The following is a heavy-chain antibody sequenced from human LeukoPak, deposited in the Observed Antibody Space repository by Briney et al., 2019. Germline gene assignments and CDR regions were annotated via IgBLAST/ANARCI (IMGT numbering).Heavy chain of an antibody. J-gene: IGHJ5*02. D-gene: IGHD6-19*01. Sequence: GASVKVSCKASGYTFTGYYMHWVRQARGQGPEWMGRINPNSGGTNYAQKFQGRVTMTRDTSISTAYMELSRLRSDDTAVYYCASMTSSGWSSNWFDPWGQGTLVTVSS. CDR2: INPNSGGT. CDR1: GYTFTGYY. CDR3: ASMTSSGWSSNWFDP. V-gene: IGHV1-2*06.